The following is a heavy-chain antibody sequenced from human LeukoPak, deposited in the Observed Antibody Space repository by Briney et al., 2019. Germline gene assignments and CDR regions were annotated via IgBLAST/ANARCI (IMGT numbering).Heavy chain of an antibody. CDR1: GFTFSSYS. J-gene: IGHJ4*02. CDR2: ISSSSSYI. CDR3: ASPGIAAAGFDY. V-gene: IGHV3-21*01. D-gene: IGHD6-13*01. Sequence: PGGSLRLSCAASGFTFSSYSMNWVRQAPGKGLEWVSSISSSSSYIYYADSVKGRFTISRDNAENSLYLQMNSLRAEDTAVYYCASPGIAAAGFDYWGQGTLVTVSS.